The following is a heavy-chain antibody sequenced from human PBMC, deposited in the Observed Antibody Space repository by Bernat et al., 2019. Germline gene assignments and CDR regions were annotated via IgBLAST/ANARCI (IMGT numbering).Heavy chain of an antibody. V-gene: IGHV1-18*01. D-gene: IGHD6-13*01. CDR3: ARDGTAGAAGTFDYYGMDV. Sequence: QVQLVQSGAEVKKPGASVKVSCKASGYTFTSNGISWVRQAPGHGLEWMGWISGYNGKTNYAQKLQGRVTMSTDTSTSTAYMELRSRRSDDTAVYYCARDGTAGAAGTFDYYGMDVWVQGTTVTVPS. J-gene: IGHJ6*02. CDR1: GYTFTSNG. CDR2: ISGYNGKT.